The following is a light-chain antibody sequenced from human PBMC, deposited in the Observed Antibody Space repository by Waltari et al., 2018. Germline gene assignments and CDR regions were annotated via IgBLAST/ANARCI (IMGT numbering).Light chain of an antibody. CDR2: EVS. CDR3: CSYSRVTTYVV. Sequence: QSALTQPASVSGSPGQSITISCSGTSDDIGGFNLVSWYQQYPGKAPKLIIFEVSKWPSGFSPRFSGSKSGSTASLTISCLQPEDEAEYFCCSYSRVTTYVVFGGGTRVTV. J-gene: IGLJ2*01. CDR1: SDDIGGFNL. V-gene: IGLV2-23*02.